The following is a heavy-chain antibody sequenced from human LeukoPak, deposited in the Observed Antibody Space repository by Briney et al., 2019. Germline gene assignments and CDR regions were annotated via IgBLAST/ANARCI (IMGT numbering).Heavy chain of an antibody. CDR3: ARDVLPRNYYGMDV. Sequence: PSETLSLTCTVSGGSISSYYWSWIRQPAGKGLEWIGRIYTSGSTSYNPSLKSRVTMSVDTSKNQFSLKLSSVTAADTAVYYCARDVLPRNYYGMDVWGQGTTVTVSS. CDR2: IYTSGST. J-gene: IGHJ6*02. D-gene: IGHD3-10*01. CDR1: GGSISSYY. V-gene: IGHV4-4*07.